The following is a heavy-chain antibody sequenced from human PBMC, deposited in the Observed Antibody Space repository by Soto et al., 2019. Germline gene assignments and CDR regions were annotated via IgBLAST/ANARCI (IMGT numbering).Heavy chain of an antibody. J-gene: IGHJ6*02. Sequence: SETLSLTCTVSGGSISSSSYYWGWIRQPPGKGLEWIGSIYYSGSTYYNPSLKSRVTISVDTSKNQFSLKLSSVTAADTAVYYCARMGSSSWGAYYYYGMDVWGQGTTVTVSS. V-gene: IGHV4-39*01. CDR1: GGSISSSSYY. CDR3: ARMGSSSWGAYYYYGMDV. D-gene: IGHD6-6*01. CDR2: IYYSGST.